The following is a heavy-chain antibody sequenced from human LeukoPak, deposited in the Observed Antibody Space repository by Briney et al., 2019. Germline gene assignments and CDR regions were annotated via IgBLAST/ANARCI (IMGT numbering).Heavy chain of an antibody. CDR1: GGSISSYY. CDR2: IYYSGST. V-gene: IGHV4-59*08. Sequence: SETRSLTCTVSGGSISSYYWSWIRQPPGKGLEWIGYIYYSGSTNYNPSLKSRVTISVDTSKNQFSLKLSSVTAADTAVYYCATSLAGGTYYYYMDVWGKGTTVTVSS. CDR3: ATSLAGGTYYYYMDV. J-gene: IGHJ6*03. D-gene: IGHD4-23*01.